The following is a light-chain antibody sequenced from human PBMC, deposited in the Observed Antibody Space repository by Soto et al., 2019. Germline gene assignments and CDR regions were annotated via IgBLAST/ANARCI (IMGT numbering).Light chain of an antibody. CDR3: QQYDSSPRT. Sequence: EIVLTQSPATLSLSPGERATLSCRASQSVSVYLAWYQQKPGQAPRLLIYDASNRATGIPARFSGSGSGTDFTLTISGREPEDFAFYYCQQYDSSPRTFGQGTKVEIK. CDR1: QSVSVY. J-gene: IGKJ1*01. V-gene: IGKV3-11*01. CDR2: DAS.